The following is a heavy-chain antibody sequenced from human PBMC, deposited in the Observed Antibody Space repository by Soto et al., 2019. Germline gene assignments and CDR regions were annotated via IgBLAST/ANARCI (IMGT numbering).Heavy chain of an antibody. V-gene: IGHV3-74*01. J-gene: IGHJ4*02. CDR1: GFTYSSNW. Sequence: GGSMRLSCAASGFTYSSNWMHWVRGVPGRGLVWVSRINTDGSITDYVDSVKGRFTISRDNSNNTLYLQMNSLRAEDTAVYYCAKTPGVITVITSFDHWGQGTPVTVSS. CDR2: INTDGSIT. D-gene: IGHD3-16*01. CDR3: AKTPGVITVITSFDH.